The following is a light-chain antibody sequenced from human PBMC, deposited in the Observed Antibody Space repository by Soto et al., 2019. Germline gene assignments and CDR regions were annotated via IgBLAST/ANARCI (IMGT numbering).Light chain of an antibody. V-gene: IGLV2-23*02. J-gene: IGLJ3*02. CDR2: EVS. CDR1: SSDVGVSNL. Sequence: QSALTQPASVSGSPGQSITISCTGSSSDVGVSNLVSWYQQHPGKAPKLIIYEVSQRPSGVSNRFSGSKSGNTASLTISGLQADDGGYYYCCSCANSRWLFGAGTKVTVL. CDR3: CSCANSRWL.